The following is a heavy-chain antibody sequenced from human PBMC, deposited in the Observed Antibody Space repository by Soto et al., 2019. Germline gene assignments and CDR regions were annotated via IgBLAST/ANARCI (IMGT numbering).Heavy chain of an antibody. CDR2: ISRDGSNI. Sequence: QIQLVESGGGVVQPGGSLRLSCSASGFSFGSFGMHWVRQAPGEGLEWVAFISRDGSNISYGDSVKGRFTLSRDNSRNTVYLQMSNTRDEDAALYYCASGNLSFDFDSWGQGTMVIVSS. CDR1: GFSFGSFG. J-gene: IGHJ4*02. V-gene: IGHV3-30*03. CDR3: ASGNLSFDFDS.